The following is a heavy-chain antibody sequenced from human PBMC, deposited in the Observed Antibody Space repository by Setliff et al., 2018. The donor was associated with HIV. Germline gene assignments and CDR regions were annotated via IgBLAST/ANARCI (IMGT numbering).Heavy chain of an antibody. V-gene: IGHV5-51*01. CDR1: GYNFNTDW. Sequence: PGESLKISCKGPGYNFNTDWIAWVRQMPGKGLEWMGSIFPGDSDTKYSPSFQGQITISADKSINTAYLQWTSLKPSDTAMYYCARLLNGYNSYDYYYMDVWGKGTTVTVSS. D-gene: IGHD5-12*01. CDR3: ARLLNGYNSYDYYYMDV. CDR2: IFPGDSDT. J-gene: IGHJ6*03.